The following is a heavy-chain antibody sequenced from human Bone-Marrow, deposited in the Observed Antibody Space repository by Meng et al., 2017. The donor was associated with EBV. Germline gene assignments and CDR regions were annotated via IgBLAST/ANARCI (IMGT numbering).Heavy chain of an antibody. D-gene: IGHD6-13*01. CDR3: ARGRGYSSPNFDY. J-gene: IGHJ4*02. CDR1: GGSFSGYY. Sequence: QEQPQQCGAGLLKPAEPLSLTCAVYGGSFSGYYWSWIRQPPGKGLEWIGEINHSGSTNYNPSLKSRVTISVDTSKNQFSLKLSSVTAADTAVYYCARGRGYSSPNFDYWGQGTLVTVSS. CDR2: INHSGST. V-gene: IGHV4-34*01.